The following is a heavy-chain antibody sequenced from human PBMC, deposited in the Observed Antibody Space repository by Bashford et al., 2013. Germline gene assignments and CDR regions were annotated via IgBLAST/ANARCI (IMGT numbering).Heavy chain of an antibody. Sequence: ASVKVSCKASGYTFTSYGISWVRQAPGQGLEWMGWISAYNGNTNYAQKLQGRVTMTRNTSISTAYMELSSLRSEDTAVYYCASYGGEKSVDYWGQGTLVTVSS. CDR2: ISAYNGNT. J-gene: IGHJ4*02. V-gene: IGHV1-18*01. CDR3: ASYGGEKSVDY. CDR1: GYTFTSYG. D-gene: IGHD4-23*01.